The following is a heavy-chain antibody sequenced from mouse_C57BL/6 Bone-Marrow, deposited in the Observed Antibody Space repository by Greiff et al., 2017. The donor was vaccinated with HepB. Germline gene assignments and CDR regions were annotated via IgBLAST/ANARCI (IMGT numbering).Heavy chain of an antibody. Sequence: VQLQQSGPELVKPGASVKIPCKASGYTFTDYNMDWVKQSHGKSLEWIGDINPNNGGTIYNQKFKGKATLTVDKSSSTAYMELRSLTSEDTAVYYCARGGSNWWYFDVWGTGTTVTVSS. CDR3: ARGGSNWWYFDV. CDR2: INPNNGGT. CDR1: GYTFTDYN. D-gene: IGHD2-5*01. J-gene: IGHJ1*03. V-gene: IGHV1-18*01.